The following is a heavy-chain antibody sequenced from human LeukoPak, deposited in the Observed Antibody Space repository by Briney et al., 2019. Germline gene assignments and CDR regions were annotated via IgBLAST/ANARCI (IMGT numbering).Heavy chain of an antibody. CDR3: ARIAVAGLYYFDY. CDR2: IETGGAST. Sequence: PPGGSLRLSCAASGFTFSSYGMSWVRQAPGKGLEWVSAIETGGASTYYADSVKGRFSISRDNSKNTLYLQMNSLRAEDTAVYYCARIAVAGLYYFDYWGQGTLVTVSS. V-gene: IGHV3-23*05. D-gene: IGHD6-19*01. CDR1: GFTFSSYG. J-gene: IGHJ4*02.